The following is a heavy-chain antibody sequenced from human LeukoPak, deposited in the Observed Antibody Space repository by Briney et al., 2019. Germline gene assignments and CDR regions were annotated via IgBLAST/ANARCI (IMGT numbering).Heavy chain of an antibody. Sequence: SETLSLTCTVSGGSISSYYWSWIRQPPGKGLEWIGYIYYSGSTNYNPSLKSRDTISVDTSKNQFSLKLSSVTAADTAVYYCARDLRDSSGYYYLGYWGQGTLVTVSS. CDR3: ARDLRDSSGYYYLGY. CDR1: GGSISSYY. J-gene: IGHJ4*02. CDR2: IYYSGST. V-gene: IGHV4-59*01. D-gene: IGHD3-22*01.